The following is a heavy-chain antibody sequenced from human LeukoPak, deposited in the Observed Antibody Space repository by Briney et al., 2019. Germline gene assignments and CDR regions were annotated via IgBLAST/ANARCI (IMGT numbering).Heavy chain of an antibody. V-gene: IGHV3-13*01. Sequence: GGSLRPSCAASGFTFSSYDMHWVRQATGKGLEWVSAIGTAGDTYYPGSVKGRFTISRENAKNSLYLQMSSLRAGDTAVYYCARDGYYDSSGYYGFGGMDVWGQGTTVTVSS. J-gene: IGHJ6*02. D-gene: IGHD3-22*01. CDR2: IGTAGDT. CDR3: ARDGYYDSSGYYGFGGMDV. CDR1: GFTFSSYD.